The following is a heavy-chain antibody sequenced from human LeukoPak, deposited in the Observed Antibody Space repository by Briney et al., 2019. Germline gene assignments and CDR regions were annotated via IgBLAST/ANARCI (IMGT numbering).Heavy chain of an antibody. CDR1: GHSISTGYY. CDR3: ASYYASGVSAYNYYGMDV. CDR2: MSHNRGT. Sequence: ETLSLTCAVSGHSISTGYYWGWIRQPPRKGLEWIGSMSHNRGTYYNPSLKSRVTISMDTSKNQISLRLTSVTAADTAVYYCASYYASGVSAYNYYGMDVWGKGTTVTVSS. V-gene: IGHV4-38-2*01. J-gene: IGHJ6*04. D-gene: IGHD3-10*01.